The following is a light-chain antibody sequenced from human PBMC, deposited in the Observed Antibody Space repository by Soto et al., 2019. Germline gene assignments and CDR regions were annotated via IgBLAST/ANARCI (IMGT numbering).Light chain of an antibody. CDR3: ATWDDGLNGWV. Sequence: QSAVTQPPSASGTPGQRVTISCSGRSSNIGSNAVNWYQQFPGMAPKVLIYNNNERPSGGPDRFSGSKSGTSADLAISGLQSEDDADYYCATWDDGLNGWVFGGGTKLTVL. V-gene: IGLV1-44*01. CDR1: SSNIGSNA. CDR2: NNN. J-gene: IGLJ3*02.